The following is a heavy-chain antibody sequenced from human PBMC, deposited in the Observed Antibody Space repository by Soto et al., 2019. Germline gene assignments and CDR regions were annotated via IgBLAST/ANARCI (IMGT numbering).Heavy chain of an antibody. V-gene: IGHV3-72*01. CDR3: ARGDTLTGFYYMVV. CDR2: TRNKANSYTT. Sequence: EVQLVESGGGLVQPGGSLRLSCAASGFTFSDHYMDWIRQAPGKGLEWVGRTRNKANSYTTEYAASVKGRFTISRDDSKNSLHLQMNSRKAEAAAVYYCARGDTLTGFYYMVVWGKGTTVTVSS. D-gene: IGHD3-9*01. CDR1: GFTFSDHY. J-gene: IGHJ6*03.